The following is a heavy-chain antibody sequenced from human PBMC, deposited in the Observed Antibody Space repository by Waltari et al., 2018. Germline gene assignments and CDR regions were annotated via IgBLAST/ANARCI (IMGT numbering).Heavy chain of an antibody. CDR2: IYHSGST. J-gene: IGHJ5*02. CDR1: SGGYY. CDR3: ARARRDTAFFDP. V-gene: IGHV4-30-2*01. D-gene: IGHD5-18*01. Sequence: SGGYYWSWIRQHPGKGLEWIGYIYHSGSTYYNPSLKSRVTISVDRSKNQFSLKLSSVTAADTAVYYCARARRDTAFFDPWGQGTLVTVSS.